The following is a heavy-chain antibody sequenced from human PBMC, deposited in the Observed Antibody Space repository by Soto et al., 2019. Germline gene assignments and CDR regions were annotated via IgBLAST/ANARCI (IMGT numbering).Heavy chain of an antibody. CDR2: ISYDGSNK. D-gene: IGHD3-22*01. J-gene: IGHJ4*01. CDR3: AKDFSSGYYPSYYFAY. CDR1: GFTFSSYG. Sequence: PGGSVRLSCAASGFTFSSYGMHWVRQAPGKGLEWVAVISYDGSNKYYADSVKGRFTISRDNSKNTLYLQMNSLRAEDTAVYYCAKDFSSGYYPSYYFAYWGHGTLVTVSS. V-gene: IGHV3-30*18.